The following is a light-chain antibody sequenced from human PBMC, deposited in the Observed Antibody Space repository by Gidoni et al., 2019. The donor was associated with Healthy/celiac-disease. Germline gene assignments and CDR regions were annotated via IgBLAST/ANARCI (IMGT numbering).Light chain of an antibody. CDR2: DVS. V-gene: IGLV2-14*01. CDR1: SSDVGCYNY. CDR3: SSYTSSSTRV. Sequence: QSALTQPASVSGSPGQSITISFTGTSSDVGCYNYVSWYQQHPGKAPKLMIYDVSNRHSGVSNSFSGSKSGNTASLTISGLQAEDEADYYCSSYTSSSTRVFGTGTKVTVL. J-gene: IGLJ1*01.